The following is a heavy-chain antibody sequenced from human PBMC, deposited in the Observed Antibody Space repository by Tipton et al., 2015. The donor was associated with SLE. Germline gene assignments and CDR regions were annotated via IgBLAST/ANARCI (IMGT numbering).Heavy chain of an antibody. Sequence: TLSLTCTVSGGSISSSSYYWSWIRQPPGKGLEWIGEINHSGSTNYNPSLKSRVTISVDTSKNQFSLNLTSVTAADTAVYYCARGAMVRGIIITWFDPWGQGTLVTVSS. CDR3: ARGAMVRGIIITWFDP. CDR2: INHSGST. J-gene: IGHJ5*02. V-gene: IGHV4-39*07. CDR1: GGSISSSSYY. D-gene: IGHD3-10*01.